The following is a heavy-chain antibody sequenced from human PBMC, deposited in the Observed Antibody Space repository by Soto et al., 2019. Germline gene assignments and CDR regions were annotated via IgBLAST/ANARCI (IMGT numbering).Heavy chain of an antibody. Sequence: QLQLQESGPGLVKPSETLSLTCTVSGGSISSSSYYWGWIRQPPGKGLEWIGSIYYSGSTYYNPSLKSRVTISVDTSKNQFSLKLSSVTAADTAVYYCASRNDYGDYGGAIDYWGQGTLVTVSS. J-gene: IGHJ4*02. D-gene: IGHD4-17*01. CDR3: ASRNDYGDYGGAIDY. CDR1: GGSISSSSYY. CDR2: IYYSGST. V-gene: IGHV4-39*01.